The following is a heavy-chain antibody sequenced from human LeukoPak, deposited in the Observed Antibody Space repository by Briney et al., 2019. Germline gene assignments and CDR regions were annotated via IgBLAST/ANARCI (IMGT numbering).Heavy chain of an antibody. Sequence: SETLSLTCNVLGGSIRSSNYYWGWIRQPPGKGLEWIGSIYYSGSTYCNPSLKGRGTMSVDTSNNQFSLKLTSATATDTAVYYCVRLFYYDSRGPPSWGQGTLVTVSS. CDR1: GGSIRSSNYY. D-gene: IGHD3-22*01. J-gene: IGHJ5*02. CDR2: IYYSGST. V-gene: IGHV4-39*01. CDR3: VRLFYYDSRGPPS.